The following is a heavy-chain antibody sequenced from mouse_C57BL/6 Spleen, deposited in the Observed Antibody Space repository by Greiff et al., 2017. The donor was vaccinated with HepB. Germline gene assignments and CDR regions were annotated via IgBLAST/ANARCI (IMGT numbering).Heavy chain of an antibody. Sequence: DVKLVESGGGLVQPGGSMKLSCAASGFTFSDAWMDWVRQSPEKGLEWVAEIRNKANNHATYYAESVKGRFTISRDDSKSSVYLQMNRLRAEDTGIYYCTRKTMITRYYAMDYWGQGTSVTVSS. J-gene: IGHJ4*01. V-gene: IGHV6-6*01. CDR2: IRNKANNHAT. CDR3: TRKTMITRYYAMDY. D-gene: IGHD2-4*01. CDR1: GFTFSDAW.